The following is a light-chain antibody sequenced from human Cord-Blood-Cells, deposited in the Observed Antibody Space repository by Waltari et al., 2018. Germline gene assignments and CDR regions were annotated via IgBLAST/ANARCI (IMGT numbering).Light chain of an antibody. CDR1: NIGSKS. CDR3: QVWDSSSDHWV. J-gene: IGLJ3*02. Sequence: SYVLTQPPSVSVAPGKTARITCGGNNIGSKSVHWYQQKPGQAPVLVIYYDSDRPSGIPERFSGSNSGNTATLTISRVEAGDEADYDWQVWDSSSDHWVFGGGTKLTVL. CDR2: YDS. V-gene: IGLV3-21*04.